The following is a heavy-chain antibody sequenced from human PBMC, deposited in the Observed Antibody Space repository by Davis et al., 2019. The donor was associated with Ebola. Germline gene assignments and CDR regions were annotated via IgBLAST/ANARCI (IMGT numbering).Heavy chain of an antibody. V-gene: IGHV1-3*01. CDR3: ARGKTVAGTGGLSWFDP. D-gene: IGHD6-19*01. J-gene: IGHJ5*02. CDR2: INAGNGDT. Sequence: AASVKVSCKASGYIFTSYAMHWVRQAPGQRLEWMGWINAGNGDTKYSQKFRDRVTITRDTSASTSYMELSSLRSEDTAVFYCARGKTVAGTGGLSWFDPWGPGTLVTVSS. CDR1: GYIFTSYA.